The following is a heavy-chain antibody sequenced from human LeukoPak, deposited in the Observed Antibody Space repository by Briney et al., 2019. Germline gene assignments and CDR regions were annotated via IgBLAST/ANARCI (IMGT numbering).Heavy chain of an antibody. D-gene: IGHD1/OR15-1a*01. CDR3: ARTPTTNYYYYYMDV. Sequence: SETLSLTCTVSGGSVSSGGYYWSWIRQPAGKRLEWIGRVYTSGGTNYSPYLRSRVTMSLDPSKNQFSLKLNSVTAADTAVYYCARTPTTNYYYYYMDVWGKGTTVTISS. CDR1: GGSVSSGGYY. V-gene: IGHV4-61*02. J-gene: IGHJ6*03. CDR2: VYTSGGT.